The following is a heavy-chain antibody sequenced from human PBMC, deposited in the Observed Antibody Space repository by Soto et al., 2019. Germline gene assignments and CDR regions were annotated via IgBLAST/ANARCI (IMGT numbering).Heavy chain of an antibody. V-gene: IGHV5-10-1*01. J-gene: IGHJ5*01. CDR2: IDPSDSYI. CDR3: ARHPGILTYNWFDS. CDR1: GYSFTDYW. Sequence: GESLKISCKGSGYSFTDYWISWVRQMPGKGLEWMGRIDPSDSYINYSPSFQGHVTISADKSINTAYVQWSSLKASDTAIYYCARHPGILTYNWFDSWGQGSLVTVSS. D-gene: IGHD3-9*01.